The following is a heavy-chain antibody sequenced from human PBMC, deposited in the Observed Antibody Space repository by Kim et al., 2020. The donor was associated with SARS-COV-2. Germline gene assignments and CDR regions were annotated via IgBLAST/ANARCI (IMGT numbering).Heavy chain of an antibody. V-gene: IGHV4-59*01. CDR3: AAEKEEPGARYCVS. J-gene: IGHJ4*02. CDR1: GDSMISFS. D-gene: IGHD2-2*01. Sequence: SETLSLTCTVSGDSMISFSWSWIRQTPGKGLESIGYLYNNGNTEYSPSHESRVTFSVDTSKKQFSLRLRSVTAAETAIYYCAAEKEEPGARYCVSWGGGILDPVAS. CDR2: LYNNGNT.